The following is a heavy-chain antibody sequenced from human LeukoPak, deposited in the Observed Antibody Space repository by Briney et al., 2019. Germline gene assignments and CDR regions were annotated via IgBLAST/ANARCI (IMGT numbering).Heavy chain of an antibody. CDR2: ISSTSSLI. V-gene: IGHV3-21*01. Sequence: GGSLRLSCAASGFTFSSFNMNWVRQAPGQGLEWVSSISSTSSLIWYADSLKGRFTISRDNAKNSLYLQMDSLRDEDTAVYYCARYNSGWNDYWGQGTLVTVSS. J-gene: IGHJ4*02. CDR3: ARYNSGWNDY. D-gene: IGHD6-19*01. CDR1: GFTFSSFN.